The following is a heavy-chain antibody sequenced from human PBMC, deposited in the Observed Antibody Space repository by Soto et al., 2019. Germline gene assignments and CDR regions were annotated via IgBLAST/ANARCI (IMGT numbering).Heavy chain of an antibody. J-gene: IGHJ2*01. Sequence: QVQLQESGPGLVKPSGTLSLTCAVSGGSISSSNWWSWVRQPPGKGLEWIGEIYHSGSTNYNPSLTSRVTISVDKSKNQFSLKLSSVTAADTAVYYCARVVRAIVVVPAAIFDLWGRGTLVTVSS. V-gene: IGHV4-4*02. CDR2: IYHSGST. D-gene: IGHD2-2*01. CDR1: GGSISSSNW. CDR3: ARVVRAIVVVPAAIFDL.